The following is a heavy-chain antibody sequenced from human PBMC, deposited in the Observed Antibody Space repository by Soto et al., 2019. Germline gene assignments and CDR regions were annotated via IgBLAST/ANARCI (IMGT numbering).Heavy chain of an antibody. Sequence: PGKGLEWVAVISYDGSNKYYADSVKGRVTISRDNSKSTLYLQMNSLRAEDMFFFFFQAEDAIRAVRSVSAFLLNRSSDL. V-gene: IGHV3-30*03. J-gene: IGHJ2*01. CDR3: QAEDAIRAVRSVSAFLLNRSSDL. CDR2: ISYDGSNK. D-gene: IGHD2-2*01.